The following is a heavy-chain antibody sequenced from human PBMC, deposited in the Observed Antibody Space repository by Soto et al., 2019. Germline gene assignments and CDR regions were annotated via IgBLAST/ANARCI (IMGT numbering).Heavy chain of an antibody. CDR2: INDSGSA. D-gene: IGHD1-26*01. V-gene: IGHV4-59*01. CDR1: GGSMSSYY. CDR3: ARGGGYHDY. Sequence: KPSETLSLTCTVSGGSMSSYYWNWIRQPPGRGLEWIGYINDSGSAHYNPSLKSRVTISVDTFKNQFSLKLTSVTAADTAVYYCARGGGYHDYWGQGTLVTVSS. J-gene: IGHJ4*03.